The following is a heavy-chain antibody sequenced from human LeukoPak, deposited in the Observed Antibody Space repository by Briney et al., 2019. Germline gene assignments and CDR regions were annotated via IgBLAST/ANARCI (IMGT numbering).Heavy chain of an antibody. CDR3: ARPLCSSTSCYFFGGFDP. CDR2: IYPGDSDT. Sequence: GEPLKISCKGSGYSFTSYWIGWVRQMPGKGLEWMGIIYPGDSDTRYSPSFQGQVTISADKSISTAYLQWSSLKASDTAMYYCARPLCSSTSCYFFGGFDPWGQGTLVTVSS. J-gene: IGHJ5*02. D-gene: IGHD2-2*01. V-gene: IGHV5-51*01. CDR1: GYSFTSYW.